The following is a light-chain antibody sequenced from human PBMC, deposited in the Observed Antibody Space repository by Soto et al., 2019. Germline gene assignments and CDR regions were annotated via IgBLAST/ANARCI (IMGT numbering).Light chain of an antibody. Sequence: QSVLTQPASVSGSPGQSITISCTGTSSDVGGYNYVSWYQQHPGKAPKLMLFDVSGRPSGVSNRFSGSKSGNTASLTISGPQAEDEADYYCSSYTSSTTSYVFGTGTKVTVL. CDR1: SSDVGGYNY. V-gene: IGLV2-14*01. CDR2: DVS. CDR3: SSYTSSTTSYV. J-gene: IGLJ1*01.